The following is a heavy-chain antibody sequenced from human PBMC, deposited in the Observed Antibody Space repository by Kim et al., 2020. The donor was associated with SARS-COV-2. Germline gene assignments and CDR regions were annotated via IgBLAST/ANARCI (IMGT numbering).Heavy chain of an antibody. V-gene: IGHV3-30*18. CDR2: TSYDERSK. Sequence: GRSLRLSCVASGFNFSSYVMHWVRQAPGKGLEWVAVTSYDERSKYYADSVKGRFTISRDNSKNVLYLQMNSVRGEDTAVYYCAKESDAFDIWGQGTMVTV. CDR1: GFNFSSYV. J-gene: IGHJ3*02. CDR3: AKESDAFDI.